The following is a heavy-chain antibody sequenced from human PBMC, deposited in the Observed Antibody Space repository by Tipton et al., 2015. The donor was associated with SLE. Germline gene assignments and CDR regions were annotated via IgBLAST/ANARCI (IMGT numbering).Heavy chain of an antibody. CDR3: ARGRLLNYFDY. CDR1: RGSISISHYY. Sequence: TLSLTCTVSRGSISISHYYWGWVRQHPGKGLEWIAYIYSSGSTYYNPSLKSRVAISVDTSKSQFSLKLRSVTAADTAVYYCARGRLLNYFDYWGQGALVTVSS. V-gene: IGHV4-31*03. J-gene: IGHJ4*02. CDR2: IYSSGST. D-gene: IGHD2-8*01.